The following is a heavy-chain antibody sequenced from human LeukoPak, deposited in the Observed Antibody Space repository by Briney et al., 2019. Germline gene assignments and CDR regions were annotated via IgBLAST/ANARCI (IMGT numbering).Heavy chain of an antibody. J-gene: IGHJ4*02. CDR2: INSDGSST. D-gene: IGHD5-12*01. CDR1: GFTFSSYW. Sequence: RPGGSLRLSCAASGFTFSSYWMHWVRQAPGKGLVWVSRINSDGSSTSYADSVKGRFTISRDNAKNSLYLQMNSLRAEDTAVYYCARDFFSGLVQIYSAFDYWGQGTLVTVSS. CDR3: ARDFFSGLVQIYSAFDY. V-gene: IGHV3-74*01.